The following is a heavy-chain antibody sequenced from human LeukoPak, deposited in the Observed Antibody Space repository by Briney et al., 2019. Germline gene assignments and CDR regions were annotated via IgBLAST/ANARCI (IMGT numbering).Heavy chain of an antibody. CDR1: GGSFSGYY. Sequence: PSETLSLTCAVYGGSFSGYYWSWIRQPPGKGLEWIGEINHSGSTNYSPSLKSLVTISVDTSKNHFSLKLSSVTAADTAFYYCARAGSTDFFDYWGQGTLVTVSS. J-gene: IGHJ4*02. CDR2: INHSGST. CDR3: ARAGSTDFFDY. D-gene: IGHD3-3*01. V-gene: IGHV4-34*01.